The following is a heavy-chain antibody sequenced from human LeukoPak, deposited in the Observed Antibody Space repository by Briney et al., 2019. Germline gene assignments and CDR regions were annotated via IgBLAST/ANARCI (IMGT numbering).Heavy chain of an antibody. V-gene: IGHV4-34*01. Sequence: SETLSLTCAVYGGSFSGYYWSWIRQPPGKGLEWIGEINHSGSTNYNPSLKSRVTISVDTSKNQFSLKLSSVTAADTAVYYCAREAGYSYGYSGFDPWGQGTLVTVSS. CDR2: INHSGST. CDR1: GGSFSGYY. D-gene: IGHD5-18*01. CDR3: AREAGYSYGYSGFDP. J-gene: IGHJ5*02.